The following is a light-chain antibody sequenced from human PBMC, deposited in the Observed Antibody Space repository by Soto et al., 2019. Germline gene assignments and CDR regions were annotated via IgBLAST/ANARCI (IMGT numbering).Light chain of an antibody. Sequence: QSALTQPASVSGSAGQSITISCSGTMRDVGAYNLVSWYQQHPGTAPKLIIYEVRNRPSGISSRFSGSRSGNTASLTTSGLQSEDEGDYYGSAYAARSTLVFGGGTKVTVL. J-gene: IGLJ3*02. V-gene: IGLV2-14*01. CDR3: SAYAARSTLV. CDR1: MRDVGAYNL. CDR2: EVR.